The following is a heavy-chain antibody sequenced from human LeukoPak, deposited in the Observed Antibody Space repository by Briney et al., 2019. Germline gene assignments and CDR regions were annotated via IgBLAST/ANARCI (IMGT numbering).Heavy chain of an antibody. CDR2: ISSSSSYI. CDR1: GFTFSTYS. V-gene: IGHV3-21*01. D-gene: IGHD5-18*01. Sequence: GGSLRLSCAASGFTFSTYSMRWVRQAPGKGLEWVSSISSSSSYIYYADSVKGRFTISRDNAKKSLYLQMNSLRAEDTAVYYCARDLSGVTGYTYGRGIDYWGQGTLVTVSS. CDR3: ARDLSGVTGYTYGRGIDY. J-gene: IGHJ4*02.